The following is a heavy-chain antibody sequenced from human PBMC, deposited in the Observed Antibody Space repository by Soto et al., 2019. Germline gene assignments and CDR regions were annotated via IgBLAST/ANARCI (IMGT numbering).Heavy chain of an antibody. V-gene: IGHV4-59*01. J-gene: IGHJ4*02. CDR3: ARVYYDILTGYSFDY. Sequence: KPSETLSLTCTVSGGSISSYYWSWIRQPPGKGLEWIGYIYYSGSTNYNPSLKSRVTISVDTSKNQFSLKLSSVTAADTAVYYCARVYYDILTGYSFDYWGQGTLVTVSS. CDR1: GGSISSYY. CDR2: IYYSGST. D-gene: IGHD3-9*01.